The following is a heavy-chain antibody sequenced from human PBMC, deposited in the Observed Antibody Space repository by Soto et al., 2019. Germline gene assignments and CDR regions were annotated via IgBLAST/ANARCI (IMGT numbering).Heavy chain of an antibody. CDR3: AKEAMHGEYVPT. D-gene: IGHD4-17*01. V-gene: IGHV3-48*03. CDR2: ISTRGSTI. J-gene: IGHJ5*02. CDR1: GFTFSSFE. Sequence: EEQLVESGGGLVQPGGSLRLSCAASGFTFSSFEMNWVRQAPGRGLEWVSFISTRGSTIFYADSVKGRFIISRDNAKSSLHLQMSSLRAEDTAVYYCAKEAMHGEYVPTWGQGTLVTVSS.